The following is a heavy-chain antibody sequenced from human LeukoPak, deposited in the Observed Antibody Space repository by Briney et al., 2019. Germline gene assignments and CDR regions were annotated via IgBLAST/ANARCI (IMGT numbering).Heavy chain of an antibody. CDR3: ARGRGRGFYDSSGYYGDY. D-gene: IGHD3-22*01. V-gene: IGHV1-2*02. CDR2: INPNSGGT. J-gene: IGHJ4*02. CDR1: GYTFTGYY. Sequence: ASVKVSCKASGYTFTGYYMHWVRQAPGQGLEWMGWINPNSGGTNYAQKFQGRVTMTRDTSISTAYMELSSLRSEDTAVYYCARGRGRGFYDSSGYYGDYWGQGTLVTVSS.